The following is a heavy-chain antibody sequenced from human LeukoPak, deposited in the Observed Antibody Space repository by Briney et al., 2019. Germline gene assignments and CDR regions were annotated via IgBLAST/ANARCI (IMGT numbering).Heavy chain of an antibody. CDR1: GYTFTNYT. CDR2: IHPSTGNP. V-gene: IGHV7-4-1*02. CDR3: ARAYQRLGELSLPDY. J-gene: IGHJ4*02. Sequence: ASVKVSCKASGYTFTNYTMNWVRQAPGQGLEWMGWIHPSTGNPTYAQGFTGRFVFSLDTSVSTTYLQISSLKAENTAVYYCARAYQRLGELSLPDYWGQGTLVTVAS. D-gene: IGHD3-16*02.